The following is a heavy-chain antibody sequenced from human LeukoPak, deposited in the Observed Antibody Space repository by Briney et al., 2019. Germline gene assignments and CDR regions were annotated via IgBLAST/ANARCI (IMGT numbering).Heavy chain of an antibody. CDR2: ISYDGSNK. CDR1: GFTFSSYA. D-gene: IGHD4-23*01. Sequence: GGSLRLSCAASGFTFSSYAMHWVRQAPGKGLEWVAVISYDGSNKYYADSVKGRFTISRDNSKNTLYLQMNSLRAADTAVYYCARDYGGNSLDYWGQGTLVTVSS. V-gene: IGHV3-30-3*01. J-gene: IGHJ4*02. CDR3: ARDYGGNSLDY.